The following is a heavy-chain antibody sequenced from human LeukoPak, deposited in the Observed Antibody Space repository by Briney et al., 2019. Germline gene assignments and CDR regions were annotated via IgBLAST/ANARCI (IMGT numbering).Heavy chain of an antibody. J-gene: IGHJ4*02. CDR1: GFTFSSYG. V-gene: IGHV3-33*01. D-gene: IGHD6-19*01. CDR2: IWYDGSNK. Sequence: GGSLRLSCAASGFTFSSYGMHWVRLAPGKGLEWVAVIWYDGSNKYYADSVKGRFTISRDNSKNTLYLQMNSLRAEDTAVYYCAREMSLSSSGWYRHFDYWGQGTLVTVSS. CDR3: AREMSLSSSGWYRHFDY.